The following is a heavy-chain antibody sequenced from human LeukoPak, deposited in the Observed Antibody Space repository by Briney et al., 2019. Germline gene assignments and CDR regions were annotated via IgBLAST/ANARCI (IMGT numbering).Heavy chain of an antibody. J-gene: IGHJ3*02. V-gene: IGHV5-51*01. CDR3: ARHWSEDDAFDI. CDR2: IYPGDSDT. Sequence: GESLKISFKGSGYSFTSHWNGRVRHMPGKGLEWMGMIYPGDSDTRYSPSFQGQVSISADKSISTAYLQWSSLKASDTAMYYCARHWSEDDAFDIWGQGTMVTVSS. CDR1: GYSFTSHW.